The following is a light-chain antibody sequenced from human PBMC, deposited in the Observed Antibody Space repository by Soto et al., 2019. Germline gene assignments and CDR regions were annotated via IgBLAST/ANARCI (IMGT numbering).Light chain of an antibody. J-gene: IGLJ2*01. CDR1: SSDIGTYNF. CDR3: SSYAGSNNYVV. CDR2: EVT. Sequence: QSALTQSPSASGSPGQSVTIPCTGTSSDIGTYNFVSWYQQHPGKAPKLIIYEVTKRPSGVPDRFSGSKSGITASLTVSGLQAVDEADYYCSSYAGSNNYVVFGGGTKLTVL. V-gene: IGLV2-8*01.